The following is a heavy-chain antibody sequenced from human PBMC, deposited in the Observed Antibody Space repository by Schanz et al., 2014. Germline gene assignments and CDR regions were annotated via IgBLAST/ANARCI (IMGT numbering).Heavy chain of an antibody. CDR1: GLIFSNYV. D-gene: IGHD1-1*01. Sequence: EVQLLESGGGLVQPGGSLKLSCAASGLIFSNYVMHWVRQAPGKGLEWVSTIGASGGTNYAESEKGRITNSKDNSKNTQYLQINSLRDEHTAVYFCAKIEQNEDWGQGTLVTVSS. V-gene: IGHV3-23*01. CDR3: AKIEQNED. CDR2: IGASGGT. J-gene: IGHJ4*02.